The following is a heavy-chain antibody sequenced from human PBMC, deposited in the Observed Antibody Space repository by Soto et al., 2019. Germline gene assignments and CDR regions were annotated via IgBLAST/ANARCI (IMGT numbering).Heavy chain of an antibody. J-gene: IGHJ6*02. V-gene: IGHV3-30*18. D-gene: IGHD4-4*01. CDR2: ISHDGSNK. Sequence: QVQLVESGGGVVQPGRSLRLSCAASGFTFSSYGMHWVRQAPGKGLEWVAVISHDGSNKYYADSVKGRFTISRDNSKNTLYLQMNSLRAEDTAVYYCAKDLNDYSNYYYGMDVWGQGTTVTVSS. CDR3: AKDLNDYSNYYYGMDV. CDR1: GFTFSSYG.